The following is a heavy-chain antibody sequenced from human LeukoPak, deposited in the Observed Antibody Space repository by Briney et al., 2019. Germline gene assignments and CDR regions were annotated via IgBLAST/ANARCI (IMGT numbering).Heavy chain of an antibody. J-gene: IGHJ4*02. CDR1: GYTFTSYY. CDR2: INPSGGST. V-gene: IGHV1-46*01. Sequence: GASVKVSCKASGYTFTSYYMHWVRQAPGQGLEWMGIINPSGGSTSYAQKFQGRVTMTRDVSTSTVYMELSSLRSEDTAVYYCAREHISGSYYNGPGDYWGQGTLVTVSS. D-gene: IGHD3-10*01. CDR3: AREHISGSYYNGPGDY.